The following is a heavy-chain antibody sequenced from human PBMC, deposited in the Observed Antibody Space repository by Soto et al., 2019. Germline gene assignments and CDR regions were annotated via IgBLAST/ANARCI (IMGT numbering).Heavy chain of an antibody. V-gene: IGHV3-30-3*01. CDR1: GFTFRSYA. D-gene: IGHD3-10*01. CDR3: ARAPGGSPETFDS. J-gene: IGHJ4*02. CDR2: ISYSGSNT. Sequence: QVHLVASGGGMVQPGRSLRLACTASGFTFRSYAMHWVRQAPGKGLEWVAVISYSGSNTYYADSVKGRFSISRDISNNTLYLQMNSLRSEDTAVYYCARAPGGSPETFDSWGQGTLVTVSS.